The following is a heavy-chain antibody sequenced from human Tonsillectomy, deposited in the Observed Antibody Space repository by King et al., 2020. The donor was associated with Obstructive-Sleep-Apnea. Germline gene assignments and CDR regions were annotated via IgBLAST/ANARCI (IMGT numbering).Heavy chain of an antibody. V-gene: IGHV4-59*08. Sequence: VQLQESGPGLVKPSATLSLTCTVSGGSISSYYWSWIRQPPGKGLEWIGYIYYSGSTNYNPSLKSRVTISVDTSKNQFSLKLSSVTAADTAVYYCARHRDYYDTPYYYYGMDVWGQGTTVTVSS. CDR3: ARHRDYYDTPYYYYGMDV. CDR2: IYYSGST. CDR1: GGSISSYY. J-gene: IGHJ6*02. D-gene: IGHD3-22*01.